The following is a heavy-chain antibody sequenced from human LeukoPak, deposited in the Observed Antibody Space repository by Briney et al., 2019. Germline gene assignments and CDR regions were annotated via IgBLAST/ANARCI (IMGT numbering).Heavy chain of an antibody. V-gene: IGHV3-9*01. CDR3: AKNRGAPLAFDI. CDR1: GFTFDDYA. CDR2: ISWNSGSI. Sequence: GRSLRLSCAASGFTFDDYAMHWVRQAPGKGLEWVSGISWNSGSIGYADSVKGRFTISRDNAKNSLYLQMNSLRAEDTALYYCAKNRGAPLAFDIWGQGTMVTVSS. D-gene: IGHD3-16*01. J-gene: IGHJ3*02.